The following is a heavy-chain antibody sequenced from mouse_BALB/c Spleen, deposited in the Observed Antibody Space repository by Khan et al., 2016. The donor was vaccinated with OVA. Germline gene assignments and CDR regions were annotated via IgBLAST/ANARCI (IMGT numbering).Heavy chain of an antibody. V-gene: IGHV1-26*01. CDR2: VNPNTGNI. J-gene: IGHJ3*01. D-gene: IGHD2-14*01. Sequence: VRLQQSGPDLVKPGASVKMSCKASGYSFTGYYMNWVKQSHGKSLESIGRVNPNTGNINYNQKFKDKAIFIVDTSSSTAYMELRSLTSEDSAVYYCARGYDFFAYWGQGTLVTVSA. CDR1: GYSFTGYY. CDR3: ARGYDFFAY.